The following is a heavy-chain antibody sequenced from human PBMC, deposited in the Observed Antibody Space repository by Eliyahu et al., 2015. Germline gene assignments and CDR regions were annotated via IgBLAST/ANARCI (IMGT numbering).Heavy chain of an antibody. CDR2: ISFDGSEK. CDR1: GFTFXRYA. CDR3: VKDGSGANFNWFDP. J-gene: IGHJ5*02. Sequence: QVQLVESGGGVVQPGRSLXLSCAASGFTFXRYAMNWVRQVPGKGLEWVALISFDGSEKLYADSVKGRFTISRDNSRNTLYLHMNSLRAEDTATFYCVKDGSGANFNWFDPWGQGTLVTVSS. V-gene: IGHV3-30-3*02. D-gene: IGHD6-19*01.